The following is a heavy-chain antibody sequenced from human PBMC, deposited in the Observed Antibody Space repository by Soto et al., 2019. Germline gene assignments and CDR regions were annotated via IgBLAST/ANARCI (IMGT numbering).Heavy chain of an antibody. CDR2: ISAYNGNT. V-gene: IGHV1-18*01. CDR1: GYTFTSYG. CDR3: ARDALKWVVALNWFDP. Sequence: ASVKVSCKASGYTFTSYGISWVRQAPGQGLEWMGWISAYNGNTNYAQKLQGRVTMTTDTSTSTAYMELRSLRSDDTAVYYCARDALKWVVALNWFDPWGQGTLVTVSS. D-gene: IGHD2-15*01. J-gene: IGHJ5*02.